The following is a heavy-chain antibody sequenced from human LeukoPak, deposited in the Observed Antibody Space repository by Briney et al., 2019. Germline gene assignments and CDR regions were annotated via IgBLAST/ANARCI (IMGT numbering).Heavy chain of an antibody. Sequence: FGRIKTKTEGGTTDYAAPVKGRFTISRDDSKNTVYLQMNSLKIEDTAVYYCASYGSGSHDYWGQGSLVTVSS. CDR3: ASYGSGSHDY. J-gene: IGHJ4*02. D-gene: IGHD3-10*01. CDR2: IKTKTEGGTT. V-gene: IGHV3-15*01.